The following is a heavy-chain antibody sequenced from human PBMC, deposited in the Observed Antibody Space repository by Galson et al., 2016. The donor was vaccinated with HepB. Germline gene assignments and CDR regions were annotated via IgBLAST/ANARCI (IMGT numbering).Heavy chain of an antibody. CDR2: MLSDADNK. V-gene: IGHV3-33*01. D-gene: IGHD3-16*01. J-gene: IGHJ5*02. CDR1: GFTFSSYG. Sequence: LRLSCAASGFTFSSYGMHWVRQAPGKGLEWVAVMLSDADNKYYAESVKGRFTISRDNSKNTLYLQMNSLRAEDTAVYYCARDLFLGGPVRDPWGQGTLVTVSS. CDR3: ARDLFLGGPVRDP.